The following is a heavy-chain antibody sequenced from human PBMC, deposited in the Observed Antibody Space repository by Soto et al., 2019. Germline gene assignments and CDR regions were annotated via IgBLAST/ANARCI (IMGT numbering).Heavy chain of an antibody. CDR1: GFSLSTSGMC. J-gene: IGHJ6*02. CDR3: ARIRSPLYSSSWLYGMDV. D-gene: IGHD6-13*01. CDR2: IDWDDDK. Sequence: SGPTLVNPTQTLTLTCTFSGFSLSTSGMCVSWIRQPPGKALEWLALIDWDDDKYYSTSLKTRLTISKDTSKNQVVLTMTNMDPVDTATYYCARIRSPLYSSSWLYGMDVRGQGTTVTVSS. V-gene: IGHV2-70*01.